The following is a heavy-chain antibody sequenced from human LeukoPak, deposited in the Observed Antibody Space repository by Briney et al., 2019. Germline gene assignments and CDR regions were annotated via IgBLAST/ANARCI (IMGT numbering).Heavy chain of an antibody. D-gene: IGHD3-3*01. V-gene: IGHV3-21*01. CDR3: ARGPIFGVAYTGIDWFDP. Sequence: PGGSLRLSCAASGFTFSSYSMNWVRQAPGKGLEWVSSISSSSSYIYYADSVKGRFTISRDNAKNSLYLQMNSLRAEDTAVYYCARGPIFGVAYTGIDWFDPWGQGTLVTVSS. J-gene: IGHJ5*02. CDR1: GFTFSSYS. CDR2: ISSSSSYI.